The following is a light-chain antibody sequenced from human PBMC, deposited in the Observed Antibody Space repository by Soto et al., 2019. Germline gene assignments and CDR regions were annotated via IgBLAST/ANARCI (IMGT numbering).Light chain of an antibody. CDR2: QAS. V-gene: IGKV1-5*03. Sequence: DIQMTQSPSTLSASVGDRVTITCRASQSISTWLAWYQHKPGKSPKLLIYQASSLEGGVPSRFSGSGSGTEFTLTISSLQPDDFATYYCQLYNIYSRTFGQGTKVETK. J-gene: IGKJ2*02. CDR1: QSISTW. CDR3: QLYNIYSRT.